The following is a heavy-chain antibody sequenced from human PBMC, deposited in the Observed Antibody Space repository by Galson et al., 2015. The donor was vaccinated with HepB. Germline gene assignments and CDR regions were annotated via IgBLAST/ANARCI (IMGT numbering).Heavy chain of an antibody. V-gene: IGHV2-5*02. CDR1: GFSLSTSGVG. D-gene: IGHD6-13*01. Sequence: PALVKPTQTLTLTCTFSGFSLSTSGVGVGWIRQPPGKALEWLALIYWDDDKRYSPSLKSRLTITKDTSKNQVVLTMTNMDPVDTATYYCAHGWGEQQPWDNWFDPWGQGTLVTVSS. CDR3: AHGWGEQQPWDNWFDP. J-gene: IGHJ5*02. CDR2: IYWDDDK.